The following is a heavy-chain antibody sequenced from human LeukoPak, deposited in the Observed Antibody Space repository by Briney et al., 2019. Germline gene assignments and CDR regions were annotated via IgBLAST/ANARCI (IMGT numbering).Heavy chain of an antibody. Sequence: GGSLRLSCTTSGFTFGDYGMTWVRQAPGKGLEWVGFIRTKAYGGTTGYAASVNARFIISRDDSMSIAYLQMNSLKTEDTAVYYCSRNPLYCSGGSCSSPRFYYCGMDVWGKGTTVTVSS. CDR3: SRNPLYCSGGSCSSPRFYYCGMDV. V-gene: IGHV3-49*04. J-gene: IGHJ6*04. CDR1: GFTFGDYG. CDR2: IRTKAYGGTT. D-gene: IGHD2-15*01.